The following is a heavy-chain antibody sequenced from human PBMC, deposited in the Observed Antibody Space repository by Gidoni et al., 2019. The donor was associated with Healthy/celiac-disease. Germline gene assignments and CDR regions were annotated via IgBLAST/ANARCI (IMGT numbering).Heavy chain of an antibody. V-gene: IGHV4-61*02. J-gene: IGHJ5*02. CDR2: IYTSGSD. CDR3: ARDGGGYSGYDWGT. CDR1: GGSISSGSYY. D-gene: IGHD5-12*01. Sequence: QVQLQESRPGLVKPSQTLSLTCTVPGGSISSGSYYWRWIRQPAGKGLEWIGRIYTSGSDNYNPSLKSRVTISVDTSKNQFSLKLSSVTAADTAVYYCARDGGGYSGYDWGTWGQGTLVTVSS.